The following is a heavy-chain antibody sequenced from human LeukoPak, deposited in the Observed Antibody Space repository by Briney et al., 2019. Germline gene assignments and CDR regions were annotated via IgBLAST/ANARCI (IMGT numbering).Heavy chain of an antibody. CDR2: IYHSGST. Sequence: SETLSLTCTVSGYSISSDYYWAWIRQPPGKGLEWIGSIYHSGSTYYNPSLKSRVTISVDTSKNQFSLKLSSVAAADTAVYYCARDASPFDYWGQGTLVTVSS. CDR3: ARDASPFDY. V-gene: IGHV4-38-2*02. CDR1: GYSISSDYY. J-gene: IGHJ4*02.